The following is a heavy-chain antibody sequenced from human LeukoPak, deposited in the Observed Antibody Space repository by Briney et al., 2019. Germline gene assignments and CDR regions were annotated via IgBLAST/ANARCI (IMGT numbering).Heavy chain of an antibody. D-gene: IGHD3-10*01. CDR2: MFHSGST. CDR3: ARAYGSGSYFHWFDP. V-gene: IGHV4-39*01. CDR1: GGSISTSSYY. J-gene: IGHJ5*02. Sequence: SETLSLTCTVSGGSISTSSYYWGWIRQPPGKGLEWIGSMFHSGSTYDNPSLRSRATISVDTSKTQFSLKLSSVTAADTAVYYCARAYGSGSYFHWFDPWGQGTLVTVSS.